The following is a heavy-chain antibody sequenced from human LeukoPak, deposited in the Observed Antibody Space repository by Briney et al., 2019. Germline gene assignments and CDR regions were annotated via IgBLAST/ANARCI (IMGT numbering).Heavy chain of an antibody. J-gene: IGHJ4*02. CDR2: TYDSGSS. V-gene: IGHV4-59*01. D-gene: IGHD2-2*01. Sequence: SETLSLTCAVSGGSMRNYHWSWIRQPPGKGLEWIGYTYDSGSSSYNPSLRSRVSISIDTSKNQFSLNLSSATAADTAVYYCARGWASSWYYFDFWGQGTLVTVSS. CDR3: ARGWASSWYYFDF. CDR1: GGSMRNYH.